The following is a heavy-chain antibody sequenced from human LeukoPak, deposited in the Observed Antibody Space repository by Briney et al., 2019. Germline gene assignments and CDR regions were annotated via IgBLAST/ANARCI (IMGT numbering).Heavy chain of an antibody. D-gene: IGHD3-22*01. J-gene: IGHJ5*02. V-gene: IGHV4-30-2*01. Sequence: KASQTLSLTCAVSGGSISSGGYSWSWIRQPPGKGLEWIGYIYHSGSTYYNPSLKSRVTISVDRSKNQFSLKLSSVTAADTAVYYCAVYYYDSREGFDPWGQGTLVTVSS. CDR1: GGSISSGGYS. CDR2: IYHSGST. CDR3: AVYYYDSREGFDP.